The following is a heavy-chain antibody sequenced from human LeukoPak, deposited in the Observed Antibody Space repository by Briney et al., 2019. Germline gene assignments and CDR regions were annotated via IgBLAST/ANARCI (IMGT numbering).Heavy chain of an antibody. V-gene: IGHV3-30-3*01. CDR1: GFTFSSYA. CDR3: ARGRSAVDDTDDY. Sequence: GGSLRLSCAASGFTFSSYAMHWVRQAPGKGLEWVAVLSYDGSYKYYADSVKGRFTISRDNSKNTLYLQMNSLRAEDTALYSCARGRSAVDDTDDYWGQGTLVTVSS. J-gene: IGHJ4*02. CDR2: LSYDGSYK. D-gene: IGHD3-22*01.